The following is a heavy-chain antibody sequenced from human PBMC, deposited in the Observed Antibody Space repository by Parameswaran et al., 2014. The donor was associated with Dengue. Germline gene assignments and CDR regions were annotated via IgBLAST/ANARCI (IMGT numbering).Heavy chain of an antibody. D-gene: IGHD2-15*01. J-gene: IGHJ6*02. CDR2: IKSDGRST. Sequence: WIRQPPGKGLVWVSRIKSDGRSTGHADSVRGRFTISRDNAKNTLYLQMNSLRAEDTAVYYCARVGYCSGGSCYSPDYYYGMDVWGQGTTVTVSS. V-gene: IGHV3-74*01. CDR3: ARVGYCSGGSCYSPDYYYGMDV.